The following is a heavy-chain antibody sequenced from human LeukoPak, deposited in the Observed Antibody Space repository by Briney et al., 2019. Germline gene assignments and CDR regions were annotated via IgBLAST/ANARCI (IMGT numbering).Heavy chain of an antibody. V-gene: IGHV4-31*03. CDR3: AGAPYSSSSVDY. CDR2: IYYSGST. CDR1: GGSISSGGYF. D-gene: IGHD6-6*01. J-gene: IGHJ4*02. Sequence: PSQTLSLTCTVSGGSISSGGYFWTWIRQQPGKGLEWIGYIYYSGSTYYNPSLKSRVTISVDMSKNQFSLRLTSVTAADTAVYYCAGAPYSSSSVDYWGQGTLVTVSS.